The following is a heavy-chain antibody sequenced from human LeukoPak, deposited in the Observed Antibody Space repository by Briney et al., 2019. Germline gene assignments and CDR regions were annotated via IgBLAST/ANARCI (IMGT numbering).Heavy chain of an antibody. CDR1: GFTFSSYA. CDR2: ISYDGSNK. CDR3: AKVSGGLGDY. D-gene: IGHD2-15*01. J-gene: IGHJ4*02. Sequence: GRSLRLSCAASGFTFSSYAMHWVRQAPGKGLEWVAVISYDGSNKYYADSVKGRFTISRDNSKNTLYLQMNSLRAEDTAVYYCAKVSGGLGDYWGQGTLVTVSS. V-gene: IGHV3-30-3*01.